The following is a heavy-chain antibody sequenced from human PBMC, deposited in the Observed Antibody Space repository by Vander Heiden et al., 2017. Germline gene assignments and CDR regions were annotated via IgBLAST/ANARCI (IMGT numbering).Heavy chain of an antibody. CDR1: GFTFSNDG. Sequence: EVQLLESGGGLVQAGGSLRLSCVASGFTFSNDGMSWGRQAPGKGLEWVSVINSSGGGTEYAASVEGRFTMSRDNFKNTVSLQMNSLRAEDTALYYCAKGTTRGGYYTDFDYWGQGTLVTVSS. D-gene: IGHD3-22*01. CDR2: INSSGGGT. V-gene: IGHV3-23*01. CDR3: AKGTTRGGYYTDFDY. J-gene: IGHJ4*02.